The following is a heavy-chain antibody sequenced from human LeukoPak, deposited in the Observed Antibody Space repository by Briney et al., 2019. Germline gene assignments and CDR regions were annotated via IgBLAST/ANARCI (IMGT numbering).Heavy chain of an antibody. CDR1: GFTFSDYY. Sequence: GGSLRLSCAASGFTFSDYYMSWIRQAPEKGLEWVSYISSSGSTIYYADSVKGRFTISRDNAKNSLYLQMNSLRAEDTAVYYCARDGWNTVTTAPYYYYGMDVWGQGTTVTVSS. CDR2: ISSSGSTI. V-gene: IGHV3-11*01. CDR3: ARDGWNTVTTAPYYYYGMDV. J-gene: IGHJ6*02. D-gene: IGHD4-17*01.